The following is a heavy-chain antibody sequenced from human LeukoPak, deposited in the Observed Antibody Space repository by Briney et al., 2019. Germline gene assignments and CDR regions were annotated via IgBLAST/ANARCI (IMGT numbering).Heavy chain of an antibody. V-gene: IGHV5-51*01. D-gene: IGHD3-22*01. Sequence: TGASLQISCKGSGYSFTSYWIGWARQLPGKGLEWMGIIYPGDSDTRYNPSFQGQVTISADTSSTTAYLQWTSLKASDTAIYYCARLGSINYYDSSGYYWGWFDPWGQGTLVTVSS. J-gene: IGHJ5*02. CDR2: IYPGDSDT. CDR3: ARLGSINYYDSSGYYWGWFDP. CDR1: GYSFTSYW.